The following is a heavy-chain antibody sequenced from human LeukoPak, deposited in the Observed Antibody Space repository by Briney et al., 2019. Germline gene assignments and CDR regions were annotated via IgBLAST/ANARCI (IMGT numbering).Heavy chain of an antibody. Sequence: GASVRVSCEASGYTFTSYGISWVRQAPGQGLEWMGWISAYNGNTNYAQKLQGRVTMTTDTSTSTAYTELRSLRADDTAVYYCARDRATVTTGDVQGDYWGQGTLVTVSS. V-gene: IGHV1-18*01. D-gene: IGHD4-17*01. CDR2: ISAYNGNT. CDR1: GYTFTSYG. J-gene: IGHJ4*02. CDR3: ARDRATVTTGDVQGDY.